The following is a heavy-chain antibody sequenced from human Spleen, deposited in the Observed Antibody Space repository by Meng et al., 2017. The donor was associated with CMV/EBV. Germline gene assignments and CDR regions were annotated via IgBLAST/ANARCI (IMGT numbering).Heavy chain of an antibody. Sequence: EACGGTLRRYDRSGGRKARGKGIEGRGGIIPILGKEKNAKKFKGRVTITTDESTSTAYMELSSLRSEDTAVYYCARGGGGLHNWFDPWGQGTLVTVSS. CDR2: IIPILGKE. V-gene: IGHV1-69*05. J-gene: IGHJ5*02. D-gene: IGHD2-15*01. CDR1: GGTLRRYD. CDR3: ARGGGGLHNWFDP.